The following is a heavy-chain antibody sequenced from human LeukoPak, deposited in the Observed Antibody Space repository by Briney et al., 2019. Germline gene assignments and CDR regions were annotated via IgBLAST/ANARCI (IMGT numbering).Heavy chain of an antibody. V-gene: IGHV3-66*01. CDR2: IYSGGST. CDR1: GFTFSSYA. Sequence: GGSLRLSCAASGFTFSSYAMSWVRQAPGKGLEWVSVIYSGGSTYYADSVKGRFTISRDNSKNTLYLQMNSLRAEDTAVYYCARDRPGYSGYDSYGMDVWGQGTTVTVSS. D-gene: IGHD5-12*01. J-gene: IGHJ6*02. CDR3: ARDRPGYSGYDSYGMDV.